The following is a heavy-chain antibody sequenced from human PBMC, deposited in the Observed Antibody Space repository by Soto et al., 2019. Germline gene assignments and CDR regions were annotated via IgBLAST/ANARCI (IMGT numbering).Heavy chain of an antibody. CDR3: VGEVGFQLIY. CDR2: ITSSSVTM. Sequence: EVQLVESGGGLVQPGGSLRLSCAASGFTFSPHSMNWVRQALGKELEWISYITSSSVTMYADAVKGRFTISRDNAKNSLYLEMNGLRAEDTAVYFCVGEVGFQLIYWGQGALVTVSS. D-gene: IGHD2-2*01. V-gene: IGHV3-48*01. J-gene: IGHJ4*02. CDR1: GFTFSPHS.